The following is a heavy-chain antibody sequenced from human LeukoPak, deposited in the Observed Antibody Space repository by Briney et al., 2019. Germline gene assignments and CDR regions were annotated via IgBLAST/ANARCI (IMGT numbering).Heavy chain of an antibody. CDR2: FDPEDGET. CDR3: ATLPLLRYFDWLLYSYFDY. V-gene: IGHV1-24*01. J-gene: IGHJ4*02. CDR1: GYTLTELS. Sequence: ASVKVSCTVSGYTLTELSMHWVRQAPGKGLEWMGGFDPEDGETINAQKFQGRVSMTEDTSTDTAYMELSSLRSEDTAVYYCATLPLLRYFDWLLYSYFDYWGQGTLVTVSS. D-gene: IGHD3-9*01.